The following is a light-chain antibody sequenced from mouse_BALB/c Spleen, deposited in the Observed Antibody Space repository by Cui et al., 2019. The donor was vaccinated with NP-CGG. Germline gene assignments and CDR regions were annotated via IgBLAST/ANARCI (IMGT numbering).Light chain of an antibody. Sequence: HAVVTHQSSLTTSPGETVQLTGGSSTGAVTTSNYANWVQEKPDHLFTGLIGGTNNRAPGVPARFSGSLIGDKAALTITGAQTEDEAIYFCALWYSNHWVFGGGTKLTVL. J-gene: IGLJ1*01. V-gene: IGLV1*01. CDR3: ALWYSNHWV. CDR1: TGAVTTSNY. CDR2: GTN.